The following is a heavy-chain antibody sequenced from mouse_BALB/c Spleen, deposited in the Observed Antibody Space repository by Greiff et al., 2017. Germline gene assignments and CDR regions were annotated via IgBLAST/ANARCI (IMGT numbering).Heavy chain of an antibody. CDR1: GFTFSSFG. J-gene: IGHJ1*01. CDR3: AGWGGGGCFAV. D-gene: IGHD1-1*02. Sequence: EVKLVESGGGLVQPGGSRKLSCAASGFTFSSFGMHWVRQAPEKGLVWVAYISSGSSTIYYADTVKGRFTISRDNPKNTLFLQMTGLRSEDTAMYYSAGWGGGGCFAVWGAGTPVTVSS. V-gene: IGHV5-17*02. CDR2: ISSGSSTI.